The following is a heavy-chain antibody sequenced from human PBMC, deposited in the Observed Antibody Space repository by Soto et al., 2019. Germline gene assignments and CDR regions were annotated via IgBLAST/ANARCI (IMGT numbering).Heavy chain of an antibody. CDR1: GGSISSYY. J-gene: IGHJ5*02. CDR2: IYYSGST. D-gene: IGHD6-25*01. Sequence: SETLSLTCTVSGGSISSYYWSWIRQPPGKGLEWIGYIYYSGSTNYNPSLKSRVTISVDTSKNQFSLKLSSVTAADTAVYYCARDPGGSDNWFDPWGQGTLVTVSS. V-gene: IGHV4-59*01. CDR3: ARDPGGSDNWFDP.